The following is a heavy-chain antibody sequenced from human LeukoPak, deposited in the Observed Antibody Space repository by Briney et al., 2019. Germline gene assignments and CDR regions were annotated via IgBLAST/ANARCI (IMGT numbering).Heavy chain of an antibody. CDR2: IYSGGNT. Sequence: SGGSLRLSCAASGFTVSGNYVIWVRQTPGNRLEWVSLIYSGGNTYYTDSVKGRFTISRDNSENTLYLQMNSLRTEDTAVYYCARVADYYVSGHFDYWGQGTLVTVSS. CDR1: GFTVSGNY. V-gene: IGHV3-53*01. D-gene: IGHD3-10*01. CDR3: ARVADYYVSGHFDY. J-gene: IGHJ4*02.